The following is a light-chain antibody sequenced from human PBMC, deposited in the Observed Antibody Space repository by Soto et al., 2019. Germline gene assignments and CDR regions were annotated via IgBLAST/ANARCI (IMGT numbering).Light chain of an antibody. CDR3: QQYESTPPT. V-gene: IGKV4-1*01. CDR2: WAS. J-gene: IGKJ2*01. CDR1: QSVLYSSNNKNY. Sequence: DIVMTQSPDSLAVSLGERATINCKSSQSVLYSSNNKNYLAWYQKKAGQPPKLLIYWASTRESGVPDRFSGSGSGTDFTLTISSLQAEDVAVYYCQQYESTPPTFGQGTKLEIK.